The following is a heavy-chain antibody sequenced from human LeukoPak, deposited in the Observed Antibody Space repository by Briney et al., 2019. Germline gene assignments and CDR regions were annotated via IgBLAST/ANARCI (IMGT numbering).Heavy chain of an antibody. D-gene: IGHD2-2*01. CDR1: GGSISSYY. CDR2: INHSGST. CDR3: ARVGGIVVVPAALGGWFDP. V-gene: IGHV4-34*01. Sequence: SETLSLTCTVSGGSISSYYWSWIRQPPGKGLEWIGEINHSGSTNYNPSLKSRVTISVDTSKNQFSLKLSSVTAADTAVYYCARVGGIVVVPAALGGWFDPWGQGTLVTVSS. J-gene: IGHJ5*02.